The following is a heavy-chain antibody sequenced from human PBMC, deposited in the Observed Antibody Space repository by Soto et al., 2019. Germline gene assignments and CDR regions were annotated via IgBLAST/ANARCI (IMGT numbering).Heavy chain of an antibody. V-gene: IGHV4-39*01. Sequence: QLQLLESGPGLVKPSETLSLTCTVSGGSISSSSYYWGWIRQPPGKGLEWIGSIYYSGSTYYNPSIKSRVTIPVDKSKHQFSLKLSYVTAADTAVYYCARSIAATLDYWGQRTLVTVSS. CDR3: ARSIAATLDY. CDR1: GGSISSSSYY. CDR2: IYYSGST. D-gene: IGHD6-13*01. J-gene: IGHJ4*02.